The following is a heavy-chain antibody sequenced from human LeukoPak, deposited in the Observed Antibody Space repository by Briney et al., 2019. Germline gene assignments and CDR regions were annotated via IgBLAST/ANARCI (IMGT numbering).Heavy chain of an antibody. J-gene: IGHJ4*02. CDR3: ARDLAVADY. D-gene: IGHD6-19*01. V-gene: IGHV1-18*01. CDR2: ISAYNGNT. CDR1: VYTFTSYC. Sequence: VSVKVSRMASVYTFTSYCISWVRQAPGQGLEWMGWISAYNGNTNYAQKLKGRVTTTTDTSTSTAYMELRGLRSDDTAVFYCARDLAVADYWGQGTLVTVSS.